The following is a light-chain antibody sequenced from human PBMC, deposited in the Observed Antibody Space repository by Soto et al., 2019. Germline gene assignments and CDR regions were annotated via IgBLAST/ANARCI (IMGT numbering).Light chain of an antibody. J-gene: IGKJ1*01. CDR1: QGITNY. CDR3: QHYNTYSWT. Sequence: AIQLTQSPSSLSASVGDRVTITCRASQGITNYLAWYQQKPGKAPKLLIYGASSLERGVPSRFSGSGSGTDFTLTISGLQPDDFATYYCQHYNTYSWTFGQGTKVDIK. V-gene: IGKV1-13*02. CDR2: GAS.